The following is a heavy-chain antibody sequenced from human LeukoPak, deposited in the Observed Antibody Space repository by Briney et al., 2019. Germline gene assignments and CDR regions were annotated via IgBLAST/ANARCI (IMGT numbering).Heavy chain of an antibody. D-gene: IGHD4-17*01. Sequence: GGSLRLSCAASGFTFSNYWMHWDRQAPGKGLVWVSRINSDGSSTTSADSVKGRFTISRDNAKNTLYLQMNSLRAEDTAVYYCAKGGATVIDYWGQGTLVTVSS. V-gene: IGHV3-74*01. J-gene: IGHJ4*02. CDR2: INSDGSST. CDR3: AKGGATVIDY. CDR1: GFTFSNYW.